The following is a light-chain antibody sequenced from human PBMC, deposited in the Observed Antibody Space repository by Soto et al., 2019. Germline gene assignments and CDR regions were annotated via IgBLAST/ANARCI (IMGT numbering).Light chain of an antibody. CDR2: GAS. CDR3: QQYDNSPPWT. V-gene: IGKV3-20*01. J-gene: IGKJ1*01. CDR1: QSVSSSY. Sequence: EIVLTQSPGTLSLSPGERATLSCRASQSVSSSYLAWYQQTPGQAPRLLIYGASNRATGIPDRFSGSGSGTDFTLTISRLEPEDFAVYYCQQYDNSPPWTFGQGTKVEIK.